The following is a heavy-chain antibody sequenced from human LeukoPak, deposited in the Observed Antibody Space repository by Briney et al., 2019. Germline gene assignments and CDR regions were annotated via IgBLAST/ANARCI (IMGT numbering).Heavy chain of an antibody. Sequence: GGSLRLSCATSGFTFSRLGMQWVSQAPGKGLEWVAVIHNDGTMGQYADSVKGRFTISKDFSRNTLHLQMHSLRDDDTAVYYCAKEGDEFRGYLDVWGKGTTVTVSS. CDR1: GFTFSRLG. J-gene: IGHJ6*04. CDR2: IHNDGTMG. D-gene: IGHD5-12*01. V-gene: IGHV3-30*02. CDR3: AKEGDEFRGYLDV.